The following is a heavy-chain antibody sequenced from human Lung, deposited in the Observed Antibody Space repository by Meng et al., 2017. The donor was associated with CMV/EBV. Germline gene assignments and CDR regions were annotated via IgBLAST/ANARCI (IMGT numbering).Heavy chain of an antibody. J-gene: IGHJ5*02. CDR3: ARGGPVAGKNWFDR. V-gene: IGHV3-23*01. CDR2: ISGSGGST. Sequence: GSLRLSCVASGLTFSSHPMTWVRQAPGKGLEWVSSISGSGGSTYSADSVQGRFTISRDNSKNTLYLQMSALRDEDTALYYCARGGPVAGKNWFDRWGQGTLVTVSS. D-gene: IGHD6-19*01. CDR1: GLTFSSHP.